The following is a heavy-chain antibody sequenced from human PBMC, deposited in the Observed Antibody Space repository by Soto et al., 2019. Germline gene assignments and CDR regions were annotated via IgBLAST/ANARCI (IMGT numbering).Heavy chain of an antibody. CDR3: ALSWYSYYFDL. CDR1: GFTFSSYG. Sequence: GGSRRLSCAASGFTFSSYGMHGVGQAPGKGLEWVAVIWYDGSDKYYADSVKGRFTISRDNSKNTLYLQMNSLRAEDTAVYYCALSWYSYYFDLWGQGTLVTVSS. CDR2: IWYDGSDK. D-gene: IGHD1-1*01. V-gene: IGHV3-33*08. J-gene: IGHJ4*02.